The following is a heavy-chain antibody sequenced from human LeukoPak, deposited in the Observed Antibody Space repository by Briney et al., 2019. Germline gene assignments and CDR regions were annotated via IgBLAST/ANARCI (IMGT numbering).Heavy chain of an antibody. CDR3: ARGTRIFGVLYYFDY. CDR1: GGSFSGYY. J-gene: IGHJ4*02. Sequence: SETLSLTCAVYGGSFSGYYWSRIRQPPGKGLEWIGEINHSGSTNYNPSLKSRVTISVDTSKNQFSLKLSSVTAADTAVYYCARGTRIFGVLYYFDYWGQGTLVTVSS. V-gene: IGHV4-34*01. CDR2: INHSGST. D-gene: IGHD3-3*01.